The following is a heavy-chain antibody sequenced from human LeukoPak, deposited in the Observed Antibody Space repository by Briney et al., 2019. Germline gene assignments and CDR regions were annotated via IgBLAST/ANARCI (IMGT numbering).Heavy chain of an antibody. V-gene: IGHV3-30*18. CDR2: ITSDGRNE. CDR3: AKEITYSGRYYVYFHH. Sequence: GSLRLSCAASGFTFSSHGMHWVRQAPGKGLEWVAIITSDGRNENYADSVKGRFTISRDNSKNTVYLQMNSLRAEDTAVYFCAKEITYSGRYYVYFHHWGQGTLVTVSS. CDR1: GFTFSSHG. J-gene: IGHJ1*01. D-gene: IGHD1-26*01.